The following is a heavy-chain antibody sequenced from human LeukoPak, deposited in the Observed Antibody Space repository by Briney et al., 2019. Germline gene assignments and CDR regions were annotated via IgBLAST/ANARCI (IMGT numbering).Heavy chain of an antibody. CDR1: GFTFTSSA. CDR2: IVVGSGST. J-gene: IGHJ4*02. D-gene: IGHD3-22*01. Sequence: SVKVSCKASGFTFTSSAMQWVRQARGQRLEWIGWIVVGSGSTNYAQKFQERVTITRDMSTSTAYMELTSLRSEDTAVYYCAADLNYYDSSGSGDYWGQGTLVTVSS. CDR3: AADLNYYDSSGSGDY. V-gene: IGHV1-58*02.